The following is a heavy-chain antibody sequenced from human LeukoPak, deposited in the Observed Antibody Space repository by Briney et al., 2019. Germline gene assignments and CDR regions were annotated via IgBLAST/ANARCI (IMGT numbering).Heavy chain of an antibody. V-gene: IGHV4-61*02. CDR1: GGSISSGTYY. J-gene: IGHJ4*02. CDR2: IYTSGTT. D-gene: IGHD1-26*01. CDR3: ASLYSGIYSFDY. Sequence: SETLSLTCTVSGGSISSGTYYWSWIRQPAGKGLEWIGRIYTSGTTNYNPSLKSRVTISVDTSKNQFSLKLSSVTAADTAVYYCASLYSGIYSFDYWGQGTLVTVSS.